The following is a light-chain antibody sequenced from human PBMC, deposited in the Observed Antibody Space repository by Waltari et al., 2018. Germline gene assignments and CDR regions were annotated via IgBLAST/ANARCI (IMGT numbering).Light chain of an antibody. J-gene: IGKJ4*01. V-gene: IGKV3-11*01. CDR1: QNVDRY. Sequence: ETVLTQSPGTLSLSPGERATLSCRASQNVDRYLAWYQQKPGQAPRLLIYDASIRATGIPARCSGSGSGTDFTLPINSLEPDDFATYYCQQRKNWPPLTFGGGTKVEIK. CDR3: QQRKNWPPLT. CDR2: DAS.